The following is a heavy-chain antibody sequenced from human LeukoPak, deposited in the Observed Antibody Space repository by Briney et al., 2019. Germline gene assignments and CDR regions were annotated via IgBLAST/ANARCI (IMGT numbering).Heavy chain of an antibody. CDR3: AIWTSGNY. J-gene: IGHJ4*02. CDR2: MDPSGNHK. Sequence: GGSLRLSCAASEFILNRSWMNWVRHAPGKGLEWVANMDPSGNHKRYVDSVRGRFSISKDSPGTSFSLEMHSLRVEDTAIYYCAIWTSGNYWGQGPLDTVSS. V-gene: IGHV3-7*01. D-gene: IGHD1-1*01. CDR1: EFILNRSW.